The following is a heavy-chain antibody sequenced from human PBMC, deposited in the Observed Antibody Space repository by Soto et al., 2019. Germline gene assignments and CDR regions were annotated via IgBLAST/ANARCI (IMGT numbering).Heavy chain of an antibody. CDR1: GDSVSSSSYY. CDR2: NYYSGST. V-gene: IGHV4-39*01. J-gene: IGHJ5*02. D-gene: IGHD3-16*01. Sequence: SETLSLTCTVSGDSVSSSSYYWAWIRQPPGKGLEWIGSNYYSGSTYYNPSLNSRLTISVDTSKNQFSLKLASVTAADTAVYYCERHRQIYAYFDWFDPWGQGTLVTVSS. CDR3: ERHRQIYAYFDWFDP.